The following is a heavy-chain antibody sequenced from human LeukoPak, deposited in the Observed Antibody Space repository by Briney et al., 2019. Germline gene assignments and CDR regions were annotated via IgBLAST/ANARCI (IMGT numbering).Heavy chain of an antibody. V-gene: IGHV3-53*01. CDR2: IYSGGKT. CDR1: GFTVSSNF. CDR3: AKDARRTSGWYFFDY. J-gene: IGHJ4*02. D-gene: IGHD6-19*01. Sequence: GGSLRLSCAVSGFTVSSNFMTWVRQAPGKGLEWVSVIYSGGKTYYADSVKGRFTISRDNSKNTLFLQMNSLRAEDTAVYYCAKDARRTSGWYFFDYWGQGSLVTVSS.